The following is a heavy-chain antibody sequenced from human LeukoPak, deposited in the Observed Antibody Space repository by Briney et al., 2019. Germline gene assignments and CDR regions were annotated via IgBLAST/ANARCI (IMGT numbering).Heavy chain of an antibody. CDR2: IWYDGSNK. V-gene: IGHV3-33*01. J-gene: IGHJ4*02. CDR3: AREYYYDSRGYYDY. CDR1: GFTFSSYG. Sequence: PGGSLRLSCAASGFTFSSYGMHWVRQAPGKGLEWVAVIWYDGSNKYYADSVKGRFTISRDNSKNTLYLQMNSLRAEDTAVYYCAREYYYDSRGYYDYWGQGTLVTVSS. D-gene: IGHD3-22*01.